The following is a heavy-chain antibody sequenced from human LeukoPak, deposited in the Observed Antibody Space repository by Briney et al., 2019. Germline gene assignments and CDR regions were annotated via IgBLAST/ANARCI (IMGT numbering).Heavy chain of an antibody. J-gene: IGHJ5*02. D-gene: IGHD3-10*01. CDR2: IIPILGIA. V-gene: IGHV1-69*04. CDR3: ARHMVRGVIIGWFDP. Sequence: SVKVSCKASGYTFTSYAISWVRQAPGQGLEWMGRIIPILGIANYAQKFQGRVTITADKSTSTAYMELSSLRSEDTAVYYCARHMVRGVIIGWFDPWGQGTLVTVSS. CDR1: GYTFTSYA.